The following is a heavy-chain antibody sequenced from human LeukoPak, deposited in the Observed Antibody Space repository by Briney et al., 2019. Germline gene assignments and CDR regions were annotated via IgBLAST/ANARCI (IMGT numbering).Heavy chain of an antibody. CDR2: IIPIFGTA. Sequence: SVKVSCKASGGTFSSYAISWVRQAPGQGLEWMGGIIPIFGTANYAQKFQGRVTITADESTSTAYMELSSLRSEDTAVYYCARVRGSSSWIGYWGQGTLVTVSS. CDR3: ARVRGSSSWIGY. V-gene: IGHV1-69*13. J-gene: IGHJ4*02. CDR1: GGTFSSYA. D-gene: IGHD6-13*01.